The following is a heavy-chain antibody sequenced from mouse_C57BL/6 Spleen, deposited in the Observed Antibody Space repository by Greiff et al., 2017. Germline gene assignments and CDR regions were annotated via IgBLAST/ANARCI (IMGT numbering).Heavy chain of an antibody. J-gene: IGHJ1*03. CDR2: INYDGSST. CDR1: GFTFSDYY. Sequence: EVQLMESEGGLVQPGSSMKLSCTASGFTFSDYYMAWVRQVPEKGLEWVANINYDGSSTYYLDSLKSRFIISRDNAKNILYLQMSSLKSEDTATYYCARGSATVAGFDVWGTGTTVTVSS. CDR3: ARGSATVAGFDV. D-gene: IGHD1-1*01. V-gene: IGHV5-16*01.